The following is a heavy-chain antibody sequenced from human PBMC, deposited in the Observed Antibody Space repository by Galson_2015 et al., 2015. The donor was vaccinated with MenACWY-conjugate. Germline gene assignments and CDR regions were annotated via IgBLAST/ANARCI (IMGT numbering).Heavy chain of an antibody. CDR1: GYTFTSYG. V-gene: IGHV1-18*01. J-gene: IGHJ4*02. D-gene: IGHD6-13*01. CDR2: ISAYNGDT. CDR3: ARVAAAGTGGDYFDY. Sequence: SVKVSCKASGYTFTSYGISWVRQAPGQGLEWMGWISAYNGDTNYAQKLQGRVTMTTDTSTSTAYMELRSLRSDDTAVYYCARVAAAGTGGDYFDYWGQGTLVTVSS.